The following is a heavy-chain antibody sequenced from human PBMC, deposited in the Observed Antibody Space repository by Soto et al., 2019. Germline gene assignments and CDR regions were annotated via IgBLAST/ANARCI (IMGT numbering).Heavy chain of an antibody. D-gene: IGHD3-3*01. CDR2: MSYDGSNK. CDR3: AKELLRALNVGGMDV. CDR1: RFSFSSYG. Sequence: RGSLRLSCEASRFSFSSYGRYWVRQGPGKGLVWVAFMSYDGSNKCYADSVNGRFTIPRDNSTNTLYLQMSGLRADDTDRYYCAKELLRALNVGGMDVWAQGTRVSVP. J-gene: IGHJ6*02. V-gene: IGHV3-30*18.